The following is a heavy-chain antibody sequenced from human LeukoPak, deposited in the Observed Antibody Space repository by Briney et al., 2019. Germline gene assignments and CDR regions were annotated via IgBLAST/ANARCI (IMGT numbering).Heavy chain of an antibody. Sequence: ASVKVSCKASGYTFTSYYMHWVRQAPGQGLEWMGWINPNSGGTNYAKKFQGRVTMTRDTSISTAYMDLSRLRSDDTAVYYCARGPPGGLRFLEWNSPLDSWGQGTLVTVSS. D-gene: IGHD3-3*01. CDR1: GYTFTSYY. J-gene: IGHJ4*02. V-gene: IGHV1-2*02. CDR2: INPNSGGT. CDR3: ARGPPGGLRFLEWNSPLDS.